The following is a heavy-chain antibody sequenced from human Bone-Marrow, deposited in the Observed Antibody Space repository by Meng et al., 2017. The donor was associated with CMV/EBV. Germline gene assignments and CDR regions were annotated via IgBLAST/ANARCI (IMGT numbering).Heavy chain of an antibody. V-gene: IGHV3-30-3*01. CDR1: GFTFSYYA. CDR3: VRGGGNSGNHYWFDS. D-gene: IGHD5-12*01. CDR2: ISFDGSKK. Sequence: GGSLRLSCAASGFTFSYYAIEWVRQAPGKGLEWVAYISFDGSKKYYADAVKGRFTISRDNSKNTVYLQVSSLRADDTAMYYCVRGGGNSGNHYWFDSWGQGTLVTVSS. J-gene: IGHJ5*01.